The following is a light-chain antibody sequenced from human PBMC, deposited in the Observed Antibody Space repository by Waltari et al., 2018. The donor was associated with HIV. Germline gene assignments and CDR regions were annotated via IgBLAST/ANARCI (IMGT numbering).Light chain of an antibody. CDR1: RVGSKS. Sequence: SYVLTQPPSAPVAPGQMARITCGGTRVGSKSVHWYQQKSGQAPVLVVYDDSDRPSGIPERFSGSNSGNTATLTISRVEDGDEADYYCQVCVDNSVIFAGGTRLTVL. J-gene: IGLJ2*01. CDR3: QVCVDNSVI. V-gene: IGLV3-21*02. CDR2: DDS.